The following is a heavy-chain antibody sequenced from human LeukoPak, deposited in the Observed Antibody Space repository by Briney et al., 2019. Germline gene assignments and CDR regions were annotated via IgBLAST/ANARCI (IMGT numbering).Heavy chain of an antibody. CDR3: AREGGFYRPLDY. CDR1: GGSVTSTNW. J-gene: IGHJ4*02. V-gene: IGHV4-4*02. Sequence: SETLSLTCGVSGGSVTSTNWWTWVRQPPGKGLEWIGEGHLDGRTNYNPSLKSRLTMSVDLSENHVSLKLTSVTAADTAVYYCAREGGFYRPLDYSGQGTLVTVSS. CDR2: GHLDGRT. D-gene: IGHD3-3*01.